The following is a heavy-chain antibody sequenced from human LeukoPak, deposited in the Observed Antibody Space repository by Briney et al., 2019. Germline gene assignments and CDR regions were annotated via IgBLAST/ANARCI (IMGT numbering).Heavy chain of an antibody. CDR1: GFTFSSYG. CDR2: IWYDGSNK. J-gene: IGHJ4*02. V-gene: IGHV3-33*01. CDR3: ARDSSESLVDY. Sequence: GGSLRLSCAASGFTFSSYGMHWVRQAPGKGLEWVAVIWYDGSNKYYADSVKGRFTISRDNSKNTLYLQMNSLRAEDTAVYYCARDSSESLVDYWRQGTLVTVSP. D-gene: IGHD1-26*01.